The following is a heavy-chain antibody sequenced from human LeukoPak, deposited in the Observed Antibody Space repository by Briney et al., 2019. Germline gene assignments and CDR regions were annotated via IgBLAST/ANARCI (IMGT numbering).Heavy chain of an antibody. D-gene: IGHD6-19*01. J-gene: IGHJ5*02. CDR2: ISSSSSTI. Sequence: GGSLRLSCAASGFTFSSYSMNWVRQAPGKGLEWVSYISSSSSTIYYADSVKGRFTISRDNAKNSLYLQMNSLRDEDTAVYYCARDQRYSSGWSYSPCDPWGQGTLVTVSS. CDR3: ARDQRYSSGWSYSPCDP. V-gene: IGHV3-48*02. CDR1: GFTFSSYS.